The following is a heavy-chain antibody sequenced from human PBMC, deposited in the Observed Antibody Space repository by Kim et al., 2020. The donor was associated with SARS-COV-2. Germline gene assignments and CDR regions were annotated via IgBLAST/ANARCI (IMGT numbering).Heavy chain of an antibody. CDR3: ARASSDSSGYLDYYYYGMDV. V-gene: IGHV4-30-2*01. D-gene: IGHD3-22*01. CDR1: GGSISSGGYS. J-gene: IGHJ6*02. CDR2: IYHSGST. Sequence: SETLSLTCAVSGGSISSGGYSWSWIRQPPWKGLEWIGYIYHSGSTYYNPSLKSRVTISVDRSKNQFSLKLSSVTAADTAVYYCARASSDSSGYLDYYYYGMDVWGQGTTITVSS.